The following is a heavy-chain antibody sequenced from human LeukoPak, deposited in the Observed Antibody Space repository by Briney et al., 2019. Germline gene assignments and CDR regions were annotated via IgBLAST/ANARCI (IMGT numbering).Heavy chain of an antibody. Sequence: SETLSLTCAVYGGSFSGYYWGWIRQPPGKGLEWIGEINHSGSTNYNPSLKSRVTISVDTSKNQFSLKLSSVTAADTAVYYCARGGLQLWFPPYLWGRGTLVTVSS. CDR2: INHSGST. J-gene: IGHJ2*01. CDR1: GGSFSGYY. D-gene: IGHD5-18*01. CDR3: ARGGLQLWFPPYL. V-gene: IGHV4-34*01.